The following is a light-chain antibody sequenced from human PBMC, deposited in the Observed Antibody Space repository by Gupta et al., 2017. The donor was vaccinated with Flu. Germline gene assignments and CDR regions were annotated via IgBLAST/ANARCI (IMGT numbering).Light chain of an antibody. J-gene: IGLJ3*02. CDR3: ETWDTSLSAEV. CDR2: DNN. Sequence: KVSISCTGNNSNIGTNPVFWFQQFPGTAPKLLIYDNNKRPSGIPDRFSGSRSDTSATLGITGLQTGDEADYYCETWDTSLSAEVFGGGTKLTVL. CDR1: NSNIGTNP. V-gene: IGLV1-51*01.